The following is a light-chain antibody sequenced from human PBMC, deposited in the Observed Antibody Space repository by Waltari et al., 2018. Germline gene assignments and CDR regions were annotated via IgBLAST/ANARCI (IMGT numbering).Light chain of an antibody. Sequence: IQMTQSPSSASAVGGPRVTLTCRATHGISSRLAWYQQKPGKAPKLLIYDASSLHSGVPSRFSGSGSGTEFTLTISSLQPEDFATYYCQQVDSFPRTFGQGTKVEVK. CDR3: QQVDSFPRT. V-gene: IGKV1-12*01. J-gene: IGKJ1*01. CDR2: DAS. CDR1: HGISSR.